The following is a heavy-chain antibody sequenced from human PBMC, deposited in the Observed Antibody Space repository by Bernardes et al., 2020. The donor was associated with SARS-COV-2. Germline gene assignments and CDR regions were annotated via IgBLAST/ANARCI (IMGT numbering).Heavy chain of an antibody. CDR2: INHSGST. CDR1: GGSFSGYY. CDR3: ARANRLGAPRTFDP. J-gene: IGHJ5*02. Sequence: SETLSLTCAVYGGSFSGYYWSWIRQPPGKGLEWIGEINHSGSTNYNPSLKSRVTISVDTSKNHFSLKLSSVTAADTAVYYCARANRLGAPRTFDPWGQGTLVTVSS. V-gene: IGHV4-34*01. D-gene: IGHD1-26*01.